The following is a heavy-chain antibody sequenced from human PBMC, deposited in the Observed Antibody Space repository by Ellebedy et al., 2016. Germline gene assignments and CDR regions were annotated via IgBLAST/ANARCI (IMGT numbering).Heavy chain of an antibody. CDR1: GFTFSSYA. Sequence: GGSLRLSCAASGFTFSSYAMHWVRQAPGKGLEWVAVISYDGSNKYYADSVKGRFTISRDNSKNTLYLQMNSLRAEDTAVYYCASATLVPRYWYFDLWGRGTLVTVSS. CDR2: ISYDGSNK. D-gene: IGHD6-6*01. V-gene: IGHV3-30-3*01. J-gene: IGHJ2*01. CDR3: ASATLVPRYWYFDL.